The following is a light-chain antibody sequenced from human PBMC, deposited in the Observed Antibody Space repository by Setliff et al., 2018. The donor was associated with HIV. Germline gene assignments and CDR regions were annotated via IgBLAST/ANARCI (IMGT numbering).Light chain of an antibody. CDR2: DVS. CDR3: CSYAGSYTLGV. V-gene: IGLV2-11*01. J-gene: IGLJ1*01. CDR1: SSDVGGYNY. Sequence: QSALAQPRSVSGSPGQSVTISRTGTSSDVGGYNYVSWYQQHPGKAPKLMIYDVSKRPSGVPDRFSGSKSGNTASLTISGLQAEDEADYYCCSYAGSYTLGVFGTGTKVTVL.